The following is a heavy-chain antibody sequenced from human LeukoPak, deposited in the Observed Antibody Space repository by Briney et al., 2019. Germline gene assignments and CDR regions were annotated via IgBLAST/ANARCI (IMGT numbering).Heavy chain of an antibody. CDR2: IRQNGSVK. Sequence: GESLRLSCAASGFTFNSHWMTWVRQAPGKGLQWVASIRQNGSVKYYVDSVQGRFTISRDNAMSSLYLQMNSLRAEDTAVYYCARWSHDSYGYYWISSWGQGTLVTVSS. V-gene: IGHV3-7*01. D-gene: IGHD3-22*01. J-gene: IGHJ5*02. CDR3: ARWSHDSYGYYWISS. CDR1: GFTFNSHW.